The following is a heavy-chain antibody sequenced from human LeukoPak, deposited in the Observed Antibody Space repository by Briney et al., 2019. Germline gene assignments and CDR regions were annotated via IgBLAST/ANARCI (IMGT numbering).Heavy chain of an antibody. CDR1: GYTFTGYY. Sequence: GASVKVSCKASGYTFTGYYMHWVRQAPGQGLEWMGWINPNSGGTNYAQKFQGRVTMTRDTSISTAYMELSRPGSDDTAVYYCARDRYYYDSSGYNWFDPWGQGTLVTVSS. CDR2: INPNSGGT. V-gene: IGHV1-2*02. CDR3: ARDRYYYDSSGYNWFDP. J-gene: IGHJ5*02. D-gene: IGHD3-22*01.